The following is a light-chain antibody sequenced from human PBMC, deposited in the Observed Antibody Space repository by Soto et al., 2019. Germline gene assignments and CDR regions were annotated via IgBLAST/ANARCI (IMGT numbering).Light chain of an antibody. Sequence: EIVLTQSPGTLSLSPGERATLSCRASQSVSSSYLAWYQQKPGQAPRLLIYGASSRATGIPDRFSGSGSGTDFTLIISRLEPEDVAVYYCQQYGSSPRVTFGGGTKVEIK. CDR2: GAS. CDR3: QQYGSSPRVT. J-gene: IGKJ4*01. CDR1: QSVSSSY. V-gene: IGKV3-20*01.